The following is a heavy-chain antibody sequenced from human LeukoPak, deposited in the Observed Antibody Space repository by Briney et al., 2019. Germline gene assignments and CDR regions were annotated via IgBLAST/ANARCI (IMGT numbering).Heavy chain of an antibody. CDR1: GFTVSSNY. CDR3: ARDLPIAAAGSDY. D-gene: IGHD6-13*01. CDR2: IYSGGST. J-gene: IGHJ4*02. Sequence: GGSLRLSCAASGFTVSSNYMSWVRQAPGKGLEWVSVIYSGGSTYYADSVKGRFTISRDNSKNTLYLQMNSLRAEDTAVYYCARDLPIAAAGSDYWGQGTLVTVSS. V-gene: IGHV3-53*01.